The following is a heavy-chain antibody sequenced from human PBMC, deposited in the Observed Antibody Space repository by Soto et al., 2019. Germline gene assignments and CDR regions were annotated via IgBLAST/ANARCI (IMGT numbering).Heavy chain of an antibody. V-gene: IGHV3-74*01. D-gene: IGHD1-26*01. CDR1: GFTFSNSW. CDR3: GRDNVNSGTGDS. Sequence: EVQLEESGGGLVQPGGSLRLSCVASGFTFSNSWMHWVRQTPGKGLVWVSRINSDASVINYADSVRGRFTISRDNDKTTLYLQMNSLKAEDNAIYYGGRDNVNSGTGDSWGQGTLVTVSS. J-gene: IGHJ4*02. CDR2: INSDASVI.